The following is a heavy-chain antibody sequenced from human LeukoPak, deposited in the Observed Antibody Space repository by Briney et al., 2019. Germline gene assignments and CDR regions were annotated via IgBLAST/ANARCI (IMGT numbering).Heavy chain of an antibody. V-gene: IGHV4-59*01. D-gene: IGHD6-19*01. CDR1: GGSISSYY. J-gene: IGHJ4*02. CDR3: ARGAGSNFDC. CDR2: IYYSGST. Sequence: SETLSLTCTVSGGSISSYYWSWIRQPPGKGLEWIGYIYYSGSTNYNPSLKSRVTISVDTSKNQFSLKLSSVAAADTAVYYCARGAGSNFDCWGQGTLVTVSS.